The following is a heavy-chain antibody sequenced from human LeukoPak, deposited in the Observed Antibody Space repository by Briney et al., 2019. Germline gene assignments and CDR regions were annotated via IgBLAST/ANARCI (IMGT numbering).Heavy chain of an antibody. CDR3: ARRVWYYDSSGYYFDY. CDR1: GFTFSDYY. Sequence: GSLRLSCAASGFTFSDYYMSWIRQAPGKGLEWVSYISSSGSTIYYADSVKGRFTISRDNAKNSLYLQMNSLRAEDTAVYYCARRVWYYDSSGYYFDYWGQGTLVTVSS. V-gene: IGHV3-11*01. CDR2: ISSSGSTI. D-gene: IGHD3-22*01. J-gene: IGHJ4*02.